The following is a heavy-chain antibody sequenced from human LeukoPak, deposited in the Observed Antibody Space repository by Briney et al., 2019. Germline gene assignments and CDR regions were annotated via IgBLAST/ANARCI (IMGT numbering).Heavy chain of an antibody. J-gene: IGHJ4*01. V-gene: IGHV3-21*01. CDR1: GFTFSSYS. Sequence: GGSLRLSCAASGFTFSSYSMNWVRQAPGKGLEWVSSISSSSSYIYYADSVKGRFTISRDNAKNSLYLQMNSLRAEDTAVYYCARPKMYSSSPLGGWGHETLVTGSS. CDR2: ISSSSSYI. D-gene: IGHD6-6*01. CDR3: ARPKMYSSSPLGG.